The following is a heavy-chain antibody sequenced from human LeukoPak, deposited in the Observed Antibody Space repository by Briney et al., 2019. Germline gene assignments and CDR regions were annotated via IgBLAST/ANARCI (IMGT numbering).Heavy chain of an antibody. J-gene: IGHJ6*04. Sequence: SETLSLTCAVYGGSFSGYYWSWIRQPPGKGLEWIGEINHSGSTNYNPSLKSRVAISVDTSKNQFSLKLSSVTAAGTAVYYCARALRLGEFPPDYYYGMDVWGKGTTVTVSS. D-gene: IGHD3-16*01. CDR1: GGSFSGYY. V-gene: IGHV4-34*01. CDR2: INHSGST. CDR3: ARALRLGEFPPDYYYGMDV.